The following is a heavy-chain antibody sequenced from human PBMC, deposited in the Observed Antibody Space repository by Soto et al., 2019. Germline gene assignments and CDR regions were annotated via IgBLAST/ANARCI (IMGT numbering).Heavy chain of an antibody. CDR3: VRRAQYFDGTGFHAFAI. Sequence: GGSLRLSCEASGFTFSSYSMSWVRQAPGKGLEWVSAISSGGDNTHYADSVKGRFTINRDNSKNLLYLEMNSLTVEDTAVYYCVRRAQYFDGTGFHAFAIWGQGTRVTVSS. CDR1: GFTFSSYS. D-gene: IGHD3-22*01. V-gene: IGHV3-23*01. CDR2: ISSGGDNT. J-gene: IGHJ3*02.